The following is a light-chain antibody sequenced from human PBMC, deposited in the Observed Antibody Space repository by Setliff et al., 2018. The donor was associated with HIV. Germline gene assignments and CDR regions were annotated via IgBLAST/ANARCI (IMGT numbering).Light chain of an antibody. J-gene: IGLJ1*01. CDR1: SSDVGGHNS. V-gene: IGLV2-14*03. CDR2: DVT. CDR3: CSYTSTSTLGV. Sequence: QSVLTQPASVSGSPGQAITISCTGTSSDVGGHNSVSWYQQYPGKAPKLIIYDVTNRPSGVSNRFSGPKSGNTASLTISGLQTEDEADYHCCSYTSTSTLGVFGTGTKVTVL.